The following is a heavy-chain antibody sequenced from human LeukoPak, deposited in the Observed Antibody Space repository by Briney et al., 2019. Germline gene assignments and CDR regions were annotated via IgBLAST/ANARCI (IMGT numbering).Heavy chain of an antibody. CDR2: ISAYNGNT. V-gene: IGHV1-18*01. CDR3: ARMEWLLHGLFDY. J-gene: IGHJ4*02. Sequence: ASVQVSCKASGYTFTSYGISWVRQAPGQGLEWMGWISAYNGNTNYAQKFQGRVTMTRDTSISTAYMELSRLRSDDTAVYYCARMEWLLHGLFDYWGQGTLVTVSS. D-gene: IGHD3-3*01. CDR1: GYTFTSYG.